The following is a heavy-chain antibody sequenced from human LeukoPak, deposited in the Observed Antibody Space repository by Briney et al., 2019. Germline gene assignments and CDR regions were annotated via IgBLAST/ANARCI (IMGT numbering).Heavy chain of an antibody. Sequence: SQTLSLTCAISGDSVSSNSAALTWIRQSPSRGLEWLGRTYYRSKWYNDYAVSVESRITINPDTSKNQFSLQLNSVTPEDTAVYYCARRYYAIFVSGQGTTVTVSS. V-gene: IGHV6-1*01. CDR3: ARRYYAIFV. J-gene: IGHJ6*02. CDR2: TYYRSKWYN. CDR1: GDSVSSNSAA.